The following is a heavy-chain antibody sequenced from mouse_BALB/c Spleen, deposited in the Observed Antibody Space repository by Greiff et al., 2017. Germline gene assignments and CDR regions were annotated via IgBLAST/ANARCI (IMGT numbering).Heavy chain of an antibody. J-gene: IGHJ4*01. D-gene: IGHD5-1*01. V-gene: IGHV2-9*02. Sequence: VMLVESGPGLVAPSQSLSITCTVSGFSLTSYGVHWVRQPPGKGLEWLGVIWAGGNTNYNSALMSRLSISKDNSKSQVFLKMNSLQTDDTAMYYCARDLIQYQEGDAMDYWGQGTSVTVSS. CDR2: IWAGGNT. CDR3: ARDLIQYQEGDAMDY. CDR1: GFSLTSYG.